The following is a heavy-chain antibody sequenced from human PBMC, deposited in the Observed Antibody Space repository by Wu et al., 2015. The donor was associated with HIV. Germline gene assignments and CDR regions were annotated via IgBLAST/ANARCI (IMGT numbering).Heavy chain of an antibody. Sequence: QVQLLQSGAEVKNPGSSVRVSCKASGATFKSYALSWVRQAPGQGLEWMGGINPLFGTTKHAQRFQDRVKFTTDESKSTVYMELSSLRSEDTAVYYCARNTDSVATSLYSLGVWGQGTTVTVSS. V-gene: IGHV1-69*05. CDR2: INPLFGTT. CDR1: GATFKSYA. CDR3: ARNTDSVATSLYSLGV. D-gene: IGHD5-12*01. J-gene: IGHJ6*02.